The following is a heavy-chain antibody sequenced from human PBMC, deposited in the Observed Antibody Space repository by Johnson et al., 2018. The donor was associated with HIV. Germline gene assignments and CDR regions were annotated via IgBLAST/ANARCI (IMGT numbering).Heavy chain of an antibody. Sequence: VQLVESGGGLVQPGGSLRLSCAASGFTFSNYAMHWVRQAPGKGLEYVSAISSDGGSTYYANSVKGRFSISRDNSKNTLYLQMGSLRGEDMAVYYCARKKTAARGVFDSWGQGTMVTVSS. D-gene: IGHD3-10*01. CDR1: GFTFSNYA. CDR2: ISSDGGST. J-gene: IGHJ3*02. V-gene: IGHV3-64*01. CDR3: ARKKTAARGVFDS.